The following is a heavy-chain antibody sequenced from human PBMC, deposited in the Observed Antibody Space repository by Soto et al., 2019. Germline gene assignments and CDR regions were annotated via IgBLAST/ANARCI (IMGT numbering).Heavy chain of an antibody. V-gene: IGHV3-30*18. CDR1: GFTFSSYG. CDR3: AKTTGDYTLYWYFDL. J-gene: IGHJ2*01. D-gene: IGHD4-17*01. CDR2: ISYDGRHK. Sequence: QEQLVESGGGVVQPGRSLRLTCAGSGFTFSSYGMHWVRQAPGKGLEWVAIISYDGRHKYYADSVKGRFTISRDNSKNTLYLQMNSLRAEDTAVYYCAKTTGDYTLYWYFDLWGRGTLVTVSS.